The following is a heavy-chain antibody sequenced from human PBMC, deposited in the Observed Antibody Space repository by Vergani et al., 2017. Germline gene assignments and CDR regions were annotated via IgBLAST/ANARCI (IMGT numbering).Heavy chain of an antibody. CDR3: ARGWTTVTTSYYFDY. V-gene: IGHV4-59*01. Sequence: QVQLQESGPGLVKPSETLSLTCTVSGGSISSYYWSWIRQPPGKGLEWIGYIYYSGSTNYNPSLKSRVTLSVDTSKNQFSLKLSSVTAADTAVYYCARGWTTVTTSYYFDYWGQGTLVTVSS. CDR1: GGSISSYY. D-gene: IGHD4-17*01. J-gene: IGHJ4*02. CDR2: IYYSGST.